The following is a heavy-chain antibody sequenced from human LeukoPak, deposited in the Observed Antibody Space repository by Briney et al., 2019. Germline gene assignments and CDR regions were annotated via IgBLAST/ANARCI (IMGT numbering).Heavy chain of an antibody. V-gene: IGHV4-59*04. J-gene: IGHJ5*02. CDR1: GGSISSYY. CDR2: IYYSGST. D-gene: IGHD5-12*01. Sequence: SETLSLTCTVSGGSISSYYWSWIRQPAGKGLEWIGSIYYSGSTYYNPSLKSRVTISVDTSKNQFSLKLSSVTAADTAVYYCARGLYSGYEPWGQGTLVTVSS. CDR3: ARGLYSGYEP.